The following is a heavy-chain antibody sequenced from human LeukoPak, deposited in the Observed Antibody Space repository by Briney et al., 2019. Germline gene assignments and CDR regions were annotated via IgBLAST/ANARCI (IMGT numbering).Heavy chain of an antibody. J-gene: IGHJ4*02. CDR1: TYTFTRYG. CDR2: ISGYNGNT. CDR3: ARSGRGTYYYFDL. Sequence: ASVKVSCKASTYTFTRYGISWVRQAPGQGLEWMGWISGYNGNTNYAQKFLGRVSMTADTATSTAYMELRSLTSDDTAMYYCARSGRGTYYYFDLWGQGTLVTVSS. D-gene: IGHD5-12*01. V-gene: IGHV1-18*01.